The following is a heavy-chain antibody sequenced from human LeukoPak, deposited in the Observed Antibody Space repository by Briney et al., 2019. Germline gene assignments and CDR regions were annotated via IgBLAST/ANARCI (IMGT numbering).Heavy chain of an antibody. Sequence: NPSETLSLTCTGSGGSISSYYWSWIRQPPGKGLEWIGYIYYSGSTNYNPSLKSRVTISVDTSKNQFSLKLSSVTAADTAVYYCARLLCSGGSCYLDYWGQGTLVTVSS. D-gene: IGHD2-15*01. J-gene: IGHJ4*02. CDR2: IYYSGST. CDR1: GGSISSYY. V-gene: IGHV4-59*01. CDR3: ARLLCSGGSCYLDY.